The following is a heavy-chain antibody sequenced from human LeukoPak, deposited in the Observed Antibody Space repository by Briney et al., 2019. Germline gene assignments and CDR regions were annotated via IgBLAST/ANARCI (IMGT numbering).Heavy chain of an antibody. V-gene: IGHV3-30*03. Sequence: GGSLRLSCAASGFTFSSYSMNWVRQAPGKGLAWVAVISYDGSNTYYADSVKGRFTISRDNSKSTLYLQMNSLRVEDTAVYYCARNPGVGSSWYRLHYWGQGTLVTVSS. CDR1: GFTFSSYS. J-gene: IGHJ4*02. CDR3: ARNPGVGSSWYRLHY. CDR2: ISYDGSNT. D-gene: IGHD6-13*01.